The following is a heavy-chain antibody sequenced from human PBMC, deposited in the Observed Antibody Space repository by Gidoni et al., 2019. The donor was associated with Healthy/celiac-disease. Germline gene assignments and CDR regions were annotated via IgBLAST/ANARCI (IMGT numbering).Heavy chain of an antibody. CDR1: GYTFPSYG. D-gene: IGHD6-13*01. CDR3: ARSGIAAAGIWWFDP. CDR2: IVAYNGNT. V-gene: IGHV1-18*01. J-gene: IGHJ5*02. Sequence: QVQLVQSGAEVQKPGASVMVSCKASGYTFPSYGISWVRQAPGQGLEWMGLIVAYNGNTNYEQKLQGRVTMTKDTSTSTAYMELRSLRSDDTAVYYCARSGIAAAGIWWFDPWGQGTLVTVSS.